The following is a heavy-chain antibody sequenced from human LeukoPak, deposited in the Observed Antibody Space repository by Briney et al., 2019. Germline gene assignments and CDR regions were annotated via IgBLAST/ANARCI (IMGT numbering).Heavy chain of an antibody. CDR3: ARAPRSARYCTSVNCRREVLDI. Sequence: QPGRSLRLSCAASRFTFSGYAMHWVRQAPGKGLEWVAAISNDGNNKNYADSVKGRFTISRDNSKNTLYPQMDSPRDEDTAVFYCARAPRSARYCTSVNCRREVLDIWGQGTMVIVSA. D-gene: IGHD2-8*02. J-gene: IGHJ3*02. CDR2: ISNDGNNK. V-gene: IGHV3-30-3*01. CDR1: RFTFSGYA.